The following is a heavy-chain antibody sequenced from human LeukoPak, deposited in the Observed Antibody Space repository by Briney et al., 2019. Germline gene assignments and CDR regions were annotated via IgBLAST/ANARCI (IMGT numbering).Heavy chain of an antibody. Sequence: SETLSLTCTVSGGSISSGDYYWSWIRQPPGKGLEWIGYIYHSGTTYYNPSLKSRVTMSLDTSKNQFSLKLSSVTAADTAVYYCARAVGDDETSAYYYVSLDYWGQGTLVTVSS. CDR2: IYHSGTT. J-gene: IGHJ4*02. V-gene: IGHV4-30-4*01. CDR1: GGSISSGDYY. CDR3: ARAVGDDETSAYYYVSLDY. D-gene: IGHD3-22*01.